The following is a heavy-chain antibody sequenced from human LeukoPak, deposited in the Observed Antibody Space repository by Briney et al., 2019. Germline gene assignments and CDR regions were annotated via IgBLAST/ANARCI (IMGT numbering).Heavy chain of an antibody. D-gene: IGHD2-21*01. V-gene: IGHV3-48*04. J-gene: IGHJ4*02. CDR2: ISSSSSTI. CDR3: ARGTRLWYFDY. Sequence: GGSLRLSCAASGFTFSSYSMNWVRQAPGKGLEWVSYISSSSSTIYYADSVKGRFTISRDNAKNSLYLQVNSLRAEDTAVYYCARGTRLWYFDYWGQGTLVTVSS. CDR1: GFTFSSYS.